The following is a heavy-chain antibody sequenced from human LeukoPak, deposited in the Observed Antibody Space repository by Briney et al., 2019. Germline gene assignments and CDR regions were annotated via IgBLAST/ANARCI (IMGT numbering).Heavy chain of an antibody. CDR2: ISYDGSNK. CDR3: AKMSISKGSSYWYPERYFGMDV. V-gene: IGHV3-30-3*02. CDR1: GFTFSSYA. J-gene: IGHJ6*02. Sequence: GRSLRLSCAASGFTFSSYAMHWVRQAPGKGLEWVAVISYDGSNKYYADSVKGRFTISRDNSKNTLYLQMNSLRAEDTAVFYCAKMSISKGSSYWYPERYFGMDVWGQGTTVTVSS. D-gene: IGHD6-13*01.